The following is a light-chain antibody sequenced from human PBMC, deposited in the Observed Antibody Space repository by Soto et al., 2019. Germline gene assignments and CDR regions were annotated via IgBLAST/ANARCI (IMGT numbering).Light chain of an antibody. CDR2: QDN. V-gene: IGLV6-57*01. CDR3: QSYDESSHV. J-gene: IGLJ1*01. Sequence: NFMLTQPHSVSESPGKTVTISCTRSSGSIASNFVQWSQQRPGSSPTTVIYQDNQRPSGVPHRFSGSIDRSSNSASLTISGLRTEDEADYYSQSYDESSHVFGTGTKLTVL. CDR1: SGSIASNF.